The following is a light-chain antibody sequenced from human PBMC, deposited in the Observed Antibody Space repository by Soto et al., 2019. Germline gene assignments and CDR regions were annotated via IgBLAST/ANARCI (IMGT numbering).Light chain of an antibody. CDR2: GAS. Sequence: ENVLTQSPGTLSLSPGERATLSCRASQSVTSNSLAWYRQKPGQAPRLLIYGASSRATGIPARFSGSGSGTDFTLTISSLQSEDFAVYYCQQYDNWPWTFGQGTKVDIK. V-gene: IGKV3-20*01. CDR3: QQYDNWPWT. CDR1: QSVTSNS. J-gene: IGKJ1*01.